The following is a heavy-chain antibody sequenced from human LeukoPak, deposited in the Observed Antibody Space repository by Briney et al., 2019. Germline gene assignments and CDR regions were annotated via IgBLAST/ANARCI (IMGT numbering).Heavy chain of an antibody. CDR1: GGTFSSYA. Sequence: ASVKVSCKASGGTFSSYAISWVRQAPGQGLEWMGSIVVYNGITNYAQKMQDRVTMTTDTSTGTAYMELRSLRYDDTAVYYCATGQYSGCYYFDYWGQGTLLTVSS. J-gene: IGHJ4*02. CDR3: ATGQYSGCYYFDY. CDR2: IVVYNGIT. D-gene: IGHD1-26*01. V-gene: IGHV1-18*01.